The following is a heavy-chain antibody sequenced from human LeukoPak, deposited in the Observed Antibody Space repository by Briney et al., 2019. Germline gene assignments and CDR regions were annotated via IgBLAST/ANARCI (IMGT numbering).Heavy chain of an antibody. CDR1: GGSISSYY. Sequence: PSETLSLTCTVSGGSISSYYWNWIRQPAGKGLEWIGRIYTSGSTNYNPSLKSRATISVDKSKNQFFLKLSSVTAADTAVYYCARDGYSGSYFFDYWGQGTLVTVSS. CDR2: IYTSGST. V-gene: IGHV4-4*07. CDR3: ARDGYSGSYFFDY. D-gene: IGHD1-26*01. J-gene: IGHJ4*02.